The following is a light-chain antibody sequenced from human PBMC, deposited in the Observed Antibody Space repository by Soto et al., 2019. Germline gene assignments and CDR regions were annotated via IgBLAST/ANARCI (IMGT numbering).Light chain of an antibody. V-gene: IGLV1-40*01. CDR3: QSYDSSPSGSNV. CDR2: GNS. Sequence: QCVLAEPPCGSGATERRGTISCTGSNSKIGAGYDVHGYQQLPGTAPKLLIYGNSNRPSGVPDRFSGSKSGTSASLAITGLQAEDEADYYCQSYDSSPSGSNVFRTGTKVTGL. CDR1: NSKIGAGYD. J-gene: IGLJ1*01.